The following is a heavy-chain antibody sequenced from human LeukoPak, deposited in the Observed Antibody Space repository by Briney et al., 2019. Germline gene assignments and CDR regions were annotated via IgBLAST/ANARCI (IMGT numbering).Heavy chain of an antibody. CDR3: ARDQILEWLSLSGMDV. Sequence: GGSLRLSCAASGFTVSNNYMPWVRQAPGKGLEWVSVIYSGERTNYADSVKGRFTISRDNFKNTLFFQMNSLRAKDTAVYYCARDQILEWLSLSGMDVWGQGTTVTVSS. D-gene: IGHD3-3*01. CDR1: GFTVSNNY. J-gene: IGHJ6*02. V-gene: IGHV3-66*01. CDR2: IYSGERT.